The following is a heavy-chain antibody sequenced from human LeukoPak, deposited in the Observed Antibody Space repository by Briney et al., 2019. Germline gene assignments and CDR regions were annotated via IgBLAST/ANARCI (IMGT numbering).Heavy chain of an antibody. CDR2: IYYSGST. Sequence: SETLSLTCTVSGGSISSSSYYWGWIRQPPGKGLEWIGSIYYSGSTYYNPSLKSRVTISVDTSKNQFSLKLSSVTAADTAVYYCARDADPPVAARADNWFDPWGQGTLVTVSS. V-gene: IGHV4-39*02. J-gene: IGHJ5*02. CDR3: ARDADPPVAARADNWFDP. CDR1: GGSISSSSYY. D-gene: IGHD6-6*01.